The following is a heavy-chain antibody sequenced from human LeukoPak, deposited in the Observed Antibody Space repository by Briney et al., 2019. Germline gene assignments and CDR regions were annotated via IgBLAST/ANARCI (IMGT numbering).Heavy chain of an antibody. CDR3: AKGILVGATGYSFDY. Sequence: SETLSLTCTVSGGSLSSGRYYWTWIRQPPGKGLEWIGYIYDSGSNNYNPSLKSRVTISIDTSKNQFSLKLNSVTAADTAVYYCAKGILVGATGYSFDYWGQGTLVTVSA. CDR1: GGSLSSGRYY. V-gene: IGHV4-61*01. CDR2: IYDSGSN. J-gene: IGHJ4*02. D-gene: IGHD1-26*01.